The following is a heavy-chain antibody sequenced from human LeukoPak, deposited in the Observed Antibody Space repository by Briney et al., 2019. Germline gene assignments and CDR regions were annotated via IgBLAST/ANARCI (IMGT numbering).Heavy chain of an antibody. CDR3: ARDRGGGHMDV. CDR1: GFTFSTYD. CDR2: IDTTGDT. D-gene: IGHD2-15*01. J-gene: IGHJ6*03. V-gene: IGHV3-13*01. Sequence: QPGGSLRLSCAASGFTFSTYDMHWVRRATGKGLEWVSAIDTTGDTYYPGSVKGRFTISRENAKNSLYLQMNSLRAGDTAVYYCARDRGGGHMDVWGKGTTVTISS.